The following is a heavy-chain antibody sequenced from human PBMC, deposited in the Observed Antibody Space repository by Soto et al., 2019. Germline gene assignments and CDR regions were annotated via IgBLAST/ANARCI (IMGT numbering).Heavy chain of an antibody. CDR3: ARCYGSGSSYYYYYGMDV. J-gene: IGHJ6*02. Sequence: SETLSLTCSVSGGSISSFTYYWGWIRQPPGKGLEWIGTVYYNENTYYNPSLKSRVTITVDTAKNQFSLNLRSVTAADTAMYYCARCYGSGSSYYYYYGMDVWGQGTTVTVSS. CDR1: GGSISSFTYY. D-gene: IGHD3-10*01. V-gene: IGHV4-39*01. CDR2: VYYNENT.